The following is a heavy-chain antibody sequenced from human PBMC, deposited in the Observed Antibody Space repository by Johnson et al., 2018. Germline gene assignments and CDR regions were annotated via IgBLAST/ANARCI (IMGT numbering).Heavy chain of an antibody. CDR3: ARTIGGPTTNAFDI. CDR2: ISYVGSNK. D-gene: IGHD1-26*01. Sequence: QVQLVQSGGGVVQPGRSLRLSCAASGFTFSSYGMHWVRQAPGKGLEWVAVISYVGSNKYYAASVKGRFTISRNNSKNTLFLQMNSLRAEDTAVYSCARTIGGPTTNAFDIWGQGTMVTVSS. CDR1: GFTFSSYG. V-gene: IGHV3-30*03. J-gene: IGHJ3*02.